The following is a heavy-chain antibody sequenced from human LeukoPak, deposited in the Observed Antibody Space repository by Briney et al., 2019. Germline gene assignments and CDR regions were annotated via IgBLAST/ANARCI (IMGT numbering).Heavy chain of an antibody. V-gene: IGHV4-59*08. D-gene: IGHD5-24*01. Sequence: SETLSLTCTVSGGSISSYYWSWIRQPAGKGLEWIGYIYYSGSTNYNPSLKSRVTISVDTSKNQFSLKLSSVTAADTAAYYCASMASPEYWGQGTLVTVSS. J-gene: IGHJ4*02. CDR3: ASMASPEY. CDR2: IYYSGST. CDR1: GGSISSYY.